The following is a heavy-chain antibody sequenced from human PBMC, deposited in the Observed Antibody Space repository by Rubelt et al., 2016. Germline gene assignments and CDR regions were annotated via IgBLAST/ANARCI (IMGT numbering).Heavy chain of an antibody. CDR3: ARNWGRLFYFDY. Sequence: APGKGLEWVAVIWYDGSNKYYADSVKGRFTISRDNSTNTLYLQMNSLRAEDTAVYYCARNWGRLFYFDYWGQGTLVTVSS. V-gene: IGHV3-33*01. D-gene: IGHD7-27*01. CDR2: IWYDGSNK. J-gene: IGHJ4*02.